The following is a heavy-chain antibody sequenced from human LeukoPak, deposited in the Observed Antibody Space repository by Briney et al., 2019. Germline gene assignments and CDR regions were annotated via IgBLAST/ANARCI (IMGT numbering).Heavy chain of an antibody. CDR3: ARRMGGELVAFDI. D-gene: IGHD1-7*01. V-gene: IGHV3-48*02. J-gene: IGHJ3*02. Sequence: GRSLRLSCVASGFTFSSYAMNCVRQAPGKGLEWVSYISSSSTTIYFADSVKGRFTISRDNAKNSLYLQMNSLRDEDTAVYYCARRMGGELVAFDIWGQGTMVTVSS. CDR1: GFTFSSYA. CDR2: ISSSSTTI.